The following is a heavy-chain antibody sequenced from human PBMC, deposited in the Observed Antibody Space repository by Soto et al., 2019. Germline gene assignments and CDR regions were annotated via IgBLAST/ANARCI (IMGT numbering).Heavy chain of an antibody. CDR1: GDSVGSPSYY. CDR2: IYYSGST. J-gene: IGHJ5*02. CDR3: ARQIGRGWFDP. D-gene: IGHD2-15*01. Sequence: LSLTCPVSGDSVGSPSYYWGWIRQPPGEGLEWIGSIYYSGSTYVKPSLRSRVTISVDVSKSQFSLKLFSVTAADTAVYFCARQIGRGWFDPWGQGILVTVSS. V-gene: IGHV4-39*01.